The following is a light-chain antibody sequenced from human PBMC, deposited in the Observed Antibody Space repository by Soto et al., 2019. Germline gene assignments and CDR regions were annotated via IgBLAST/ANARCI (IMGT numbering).Light chain of an antibody. J-gene: IGKJ1*01. CDR3: QQFNTSPWT. CDR1: QGISRW. V-gene: IGKV1-12*01. Sequence: DIQMTQSPSSVSASVGDRVTITCRASQGISRWLAWYQQKPGKAPKXLIFAASTLQSGVPSRFSGSGSGTELTLTISSLQPDDGATYYGQQFNTSPWTFGQGTKVDIK. CDR2: AAS.